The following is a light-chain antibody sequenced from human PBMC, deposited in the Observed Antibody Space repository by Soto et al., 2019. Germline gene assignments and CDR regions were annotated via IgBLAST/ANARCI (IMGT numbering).Light chain of an antibody. J-gene: IGLJ3*02. Sequence: QSALTQPASVSGSPGQSITISCTGSSSDVGGYNYVSWYQQHPGKAPKLMIYEVINQPSGVSSRFSGSKSGNTASLTISGLQAEDEADYHCCSYTSSDTHLVFGGGTKLTVL. CDR1: SSDVGGYNY. CDR2: EVI. V-gene: IGLV2-14*01. CDR3: CSYTSSDTHLV.